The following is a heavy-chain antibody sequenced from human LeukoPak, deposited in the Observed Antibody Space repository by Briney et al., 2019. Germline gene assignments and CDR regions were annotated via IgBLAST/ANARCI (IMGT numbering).Heavy chain of an antibody. CDR2: IYYSGST. D-gene: IGHD3-3*01. Sequence: SETLSLTCTVTGGSISSSSYYWGWIRQPPGKGLEWIGSIYYSGSTYYNPSLKSRVTISVDTSKNQFSLKLSSVTAADTAVYYCARRGDDFWSGYSDYWGQGTLVTVSS. V-gene: IGHV4-39*01. CDR3: ARRGDDFWSGYSDY. CDR1: GGSISSSSYY. J-gene: IGHJ4*02.